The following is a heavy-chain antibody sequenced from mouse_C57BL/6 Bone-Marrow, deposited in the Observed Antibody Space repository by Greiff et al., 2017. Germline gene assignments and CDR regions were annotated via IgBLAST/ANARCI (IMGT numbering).Heavy chain of an antibody. Sequence: VQLQQSGAELARPGASVKLSCKASGYTFTSYGISWVKQRTGQGLEWIGEIYPRSGNTYYNEKFKGKATLTADKSSSTVYMEIRSLTSEDSAVYFCARWGDDYDGLDYWGQGTTLTVSS. CDR1: GYTFTSYG. CDR2: IYPRSGNT. D-gene: IGHD2-4*01. J-gene: IGHJ2*01. CDR3: ARWGDDYDGLDY. V-gene: IGHV1-81*01.